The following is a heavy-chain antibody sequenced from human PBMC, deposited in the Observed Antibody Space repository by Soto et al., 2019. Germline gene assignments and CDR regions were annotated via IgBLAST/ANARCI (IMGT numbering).Heavy chain of an antibody. CDR1: GLTFSSYA. V-gene: IGHV3-30*04. CDR3: ARDGGYSYDYAFDI. J-gene: IGHJ3*02. D-gene: IGHD5-18*01. Sequence: QVQLVESGGGVVQPGRSLRLSCADSGLTFSSYAMHWVRQAPGKGLEWVAVISYDGSNKYYADSVKGRFTISRDNSKNTLYLQMNSLRGEDTAVYYCARDGGYSYDYAFDIWGQGTMVTVSS. CDR2: ISYDGSNK.